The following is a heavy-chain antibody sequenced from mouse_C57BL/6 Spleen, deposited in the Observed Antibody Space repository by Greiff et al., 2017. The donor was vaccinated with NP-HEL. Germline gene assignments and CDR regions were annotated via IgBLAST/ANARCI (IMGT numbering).Heavy chain of an antibody. CDR1: GYAFSSSW. V-gene: IGHV1-82*01. J-gene: IGHJ2*01. Sequence: QVQLQQSGPELVKPGASVKISCKASGYAFSSSWMNWVKQRPGKGLEWIGRIYPGDGDTNYNGKFKGKATLTADKSSSTAYMQLSSLTSEDSAVYFCARDGPHYYGSSYVDYWGQGTTLTVSS. D-gene: IGHD1-1*01. CDR2: IYPGDGDT. CDR3: ARDGPHYYGSSYVDY.